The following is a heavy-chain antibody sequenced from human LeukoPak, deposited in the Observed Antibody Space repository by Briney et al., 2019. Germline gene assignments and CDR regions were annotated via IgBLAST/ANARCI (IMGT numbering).Heavy chain of an antibody. Sequence: GGSRRLSCAASGFTFSSYAMHWVRQAPGKGLEWVAVISYDGSNKYYADSAKGRFTISRDNSKITLYLQMSSLRAEDTAVYYCARDRIFDYWGQGTLVTVSS. J-gene: IGHJ4*02. CDR1: GFTFSSYA. CDR3: ARDRIFDY. CDR2: ISYDGSNK. V-gene: IGHV3-30*04.